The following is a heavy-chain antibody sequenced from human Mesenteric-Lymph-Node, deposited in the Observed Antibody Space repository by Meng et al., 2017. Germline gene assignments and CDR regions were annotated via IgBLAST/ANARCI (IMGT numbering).Heavy chain of an antibody. Sequence: ASVKVSCKASGYTFTSYGISWVRQAPGQGLEWMGWISAYNGNTNYAQKLQGRVTITADKSTSTASMELSSLRSEDTAVYYCARGGVGIAVAATGAFDIWGQGTMVTVSS. CDR2: ISAYNGNT. CDR3: ARGGVGIAVAATGAFDI. CDR1: GYTFTSYG. V-gene: IGHV1-18*01. J-gene: IGHJ3*02. D-gene: IGHD6-19*01.